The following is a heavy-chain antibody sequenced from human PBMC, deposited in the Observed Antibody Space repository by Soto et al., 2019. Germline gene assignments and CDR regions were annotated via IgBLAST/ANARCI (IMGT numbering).Heavy chain of an antibody. Sequence: QVQLVQSGAEVKKPGSSVKVSCKASGGTFSSHAISWVRQAPGQGLEWMGGIIPIFGTANYAQKFQRRVTITAYEATSTAYMELSRLRSEDTAVYYCARLPVADLYRDYWGQGTLVTVSS. J-gene: IGHJ4*02. V-gene: IGHV1-69*12. CDR3: ARLPVADLYRDY. D-gene: IGHD6-19*01. CDR2: IIPIFGTA. CDR1: GGTFSSHA.